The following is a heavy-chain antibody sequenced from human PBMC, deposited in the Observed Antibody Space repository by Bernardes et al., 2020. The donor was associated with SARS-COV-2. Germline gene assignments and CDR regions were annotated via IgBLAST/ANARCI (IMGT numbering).Heavy chain of an antibody. CDR1: GFPFSSYA. CDR2: ICGSGGRT. V-gene: IGHV3-23*01. CDR3: AIPGGD. J-gene: IGHJ4*02. Sequence: GGSLRLSCAASGFPFSSYAMGWVRQSPGKGLDWVSTICGSGGRTYYADSVKGRFTISRDNSKNTLILQMNSLRVDDTATYYCAIPGGDWGQGTLVTVSS. D-gene: IGHD3-16*01.